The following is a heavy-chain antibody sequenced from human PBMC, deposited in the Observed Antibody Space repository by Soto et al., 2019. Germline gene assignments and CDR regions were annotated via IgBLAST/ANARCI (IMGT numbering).Heavy chain of an antibody. V-gene: IGHV1-69*01. Sequence: QVQLVQSGAEVKKHGSSVKVSCKASGGTFSSYAISWVRQAPGQGLEWMGGIIPIFGTANYAQKCQGRVTITADEATSTVYMELSSLRSEDTAVYYCARALHNWNSNYYGMDVWGQGTTVTVSS. CDR1: GGTFSSYA. J-gene: IGHJ6*02. D-gene: IGHD1-20*01. CDR3: ARALHNWNSNYYGMDV. CDR2: IIPIFGTA.